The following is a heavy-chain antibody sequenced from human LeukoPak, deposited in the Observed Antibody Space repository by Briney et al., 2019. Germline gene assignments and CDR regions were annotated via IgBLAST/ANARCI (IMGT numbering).Heavy chain of an antibody. CDR1: GGSISSTSYY. CDR2: IYNTGST. D-gene: IGHD3-3*01. Sequence: PSETLSLTCTVSGGSISSTSYYWGWIRQPPGKGLEWIGSIYNTGSTNYNPSLKSRVTMSVDKSKNQFSLKLTSVTAADTAVYYCARALGRGFLEWLFDYMDVWGKGTTVTVSS. CDR3: ARALGRGFLEWLFDYMDV. V-gene: IGHV4-39*07. J-gene: IGHJ6*03.